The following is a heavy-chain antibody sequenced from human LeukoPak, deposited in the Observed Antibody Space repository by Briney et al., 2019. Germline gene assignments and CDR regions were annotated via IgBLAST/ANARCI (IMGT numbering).Heavy chain of an antibody. CDR3: TKLKTEQFIYGPYKDFYYMDV. V-gene: IGHV3-64*04. Sequence: GGSLRLSCAASGLTFKGYVLHWLRQAPGKGLEHLSLISRDGDSAYYVSSVRGRFTISRDNSKNTLYLQMDNLRPGDTGVYYCTKLKTEQFIYGPYKDFYYMDVGGRGTAVTVSS. J-gene: IGHJ6*03. CDR1: GLTFKGYV. CDR2: ISRDGDSA. D-gene: IGHD4-17*01.